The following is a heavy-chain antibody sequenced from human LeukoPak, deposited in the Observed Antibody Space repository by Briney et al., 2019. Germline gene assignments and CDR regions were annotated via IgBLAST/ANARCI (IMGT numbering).Heavy chain of an antibody. CDR2: ISGSGGAT. Sequence: GGSLRLSCAASGVNFSSYTMMWVRQAPGKGLEWVSAISGSGGATNYADSVKGRFTISRDNAKNTLYLQMDSLRVEDTAVYYCARGSHCGGDCYSLFESWGQGTLATVSS. CDR1: GVNFSSYT. CDR3: ARGSHCGGDCYSLFES. V-gene: IGHV3-23*01. D-gene: IGHD2-21*02. J-gene: IGHJ1*01.